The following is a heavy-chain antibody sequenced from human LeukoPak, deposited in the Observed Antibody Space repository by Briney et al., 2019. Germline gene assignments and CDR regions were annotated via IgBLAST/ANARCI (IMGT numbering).Heavy chain of an antibody. J-gene: IGHJ6*02. CDR3: ARLDYYDSSGYYGQNYYYGMDV. D-gene: IGHD3-22*01. CDR2: INPNSGGT. CDR1: GYTLTELS. V-gene: IGHV1-2*06. Sequence: ASVKVSCKVSGYTLTELSMHWVRQAPGQGLEWMGRINPNSGGTNYAQKFQGRVTMTRDTSISTAYMELSRLRSDDTAVYYCARLDYYDSSGYYGQNYYYGMDVWGQGTTVTVSS.